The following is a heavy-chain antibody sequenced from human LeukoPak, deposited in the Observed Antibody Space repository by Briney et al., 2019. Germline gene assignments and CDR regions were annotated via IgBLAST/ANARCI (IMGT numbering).Heavy chain of an antibody. CDR3: ASPAAPARANRNGWGASWDI. CDR2: IHSAGSGGKT. CDR1: GFTVSSTY. J-gene: IGHJ3*02. D-gene: IGHD3-10*01. V-gene: IGHV3-53*01. Sequence: GGSLRLSCAASGFTVSSTYMSWVRQTPAKGLEWVSIIHSAGSGGKTYYADSARGRFTISRDNSKNMVYLQMNSLRPEDTAVYYSASPAAPARANRNGWGASWDIWGQGTMVTVSS.